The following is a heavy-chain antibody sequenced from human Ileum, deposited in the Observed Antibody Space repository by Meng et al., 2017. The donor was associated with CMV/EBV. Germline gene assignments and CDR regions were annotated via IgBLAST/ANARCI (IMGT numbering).Heavy chain of an antibody. CDR3: VTADHHAIKY. Sequence: QVQVQEWGAGLLKPSETPSLTCSLGGSFSPYTWSWIRQAPGKGLEWIGEINQYGSTNFNPSVKSRVTISRDTSKNQFSLRLNSVTAADAAVYYCVTADHHAIKYWGQGTLVPSPQ. V-gene: IGHV4-34*01. CDR1: GSFSPYT. J-gene: IGHJ4*02. CDR2: INQYGST. D-gene: IGHD5-12*01.